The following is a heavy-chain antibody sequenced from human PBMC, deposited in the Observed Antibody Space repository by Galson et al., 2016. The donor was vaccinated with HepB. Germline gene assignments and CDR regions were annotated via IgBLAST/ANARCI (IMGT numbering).Heavy chain of an antibody. Sequence: SLRLSCAASGFTFSSYSMNWVRQAPGKGLEWVSSISSGSSYIYYADSVKGRFTISRDNAKNSLYLQMNSLSAEDTAVYYCARDASSTGYFGGTTDDYWGQGTLVTVSS. V-gene: IGHV3-21*01. D-gene: IGHD3-22*01. CDR2: ISSGSSYI. CDR1: GFTFSSYS. J-gene: IGHJ4*02. CDR3: ARDASSTGYFGGTTDDY.